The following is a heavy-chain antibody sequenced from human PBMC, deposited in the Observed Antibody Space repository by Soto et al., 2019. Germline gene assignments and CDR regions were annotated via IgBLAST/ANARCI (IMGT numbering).Heavy chain of an antibody. Sequence: EGQLLQTGGGLVQPGGSLSLSCAASGFIFSTYAMNWVRQAPGKGLERVSAISSSSDSTYYAESVRGRFTISRDNSINALYLHMRSLRPEDTAVYYCAHPRGYGVFDAVDIWGQGTMVTVS. CDR3: AHPRGYGVFDAVDI. CDR1: GFIFSTYA. D-gene: IGHD4-17*01. J-gene: IGHJ3*02. V-gene: IGHV3-23*01. CDR2: ISSSSDST.